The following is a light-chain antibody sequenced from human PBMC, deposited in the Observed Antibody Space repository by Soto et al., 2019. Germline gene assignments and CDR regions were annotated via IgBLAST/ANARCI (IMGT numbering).Light chain of an antibody. CDR3: SSYTSSSTVI. CDR1: SSDVGGYNY. V-gene: IGLV2-14*01. J-gene: IGLJ2*01. CDR2: EVS. Sequence: QSALTQPASVSGSPGQSITISCTGASSDVGGYNYVSWYQQHPGKAPKLMIYEVSNRPSGVSNRFSGSKSGNTASLTISGLQADDEAEYYCSSYTSSSTVIFGGGTQLTVL.